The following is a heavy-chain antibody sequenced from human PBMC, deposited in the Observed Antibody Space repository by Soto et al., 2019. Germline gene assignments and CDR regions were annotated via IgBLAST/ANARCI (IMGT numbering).Heavy chain of an antibody. D-gene: IGHD3-16*01. CDR2: INPKSGDT. Sequence: QEQLVQSGAEVKQPGASVKVSCKASGYTFTGYYIHWVRQAPGQGLEWMGWINPKSGDTKYAQKFQGRVTVTRDTSISTAYMELSRIRAAETAVYYCARTRGGYSYNGMDVWGQGTTVTVSS. CDR3: ARTRGGYSYNGMDV. J-gene: IGHJ6*02. V-gene: IGHV1-2*02. CDR1: GYTFTGYY.